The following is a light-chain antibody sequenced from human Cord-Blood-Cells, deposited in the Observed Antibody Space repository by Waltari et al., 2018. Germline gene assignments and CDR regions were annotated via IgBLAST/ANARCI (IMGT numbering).Light chain of an antibody. CDR2: GAS. J-gene: IGKJ4*01. CDR3: QQYNNWPLT. V-gene: IGKV3-15*01. CDR1: QSVSSN. Sequence: GERATLSCRASQSVSSNLAWYQQKPGQAPRLLIYGASTRATGIPARFSGSWSGTEFTLTISSLQSEEFAVYYCQQYNNWPLTFGGGTKVEIK.